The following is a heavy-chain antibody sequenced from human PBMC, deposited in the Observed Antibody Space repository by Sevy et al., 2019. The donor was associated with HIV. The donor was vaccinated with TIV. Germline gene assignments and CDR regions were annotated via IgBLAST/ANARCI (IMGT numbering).Heavy chain of an antibody. D-gene: IGHD3-3*01. V-gene: IGHV4-59*13. Sequence: SETLSLTCSVSGGSMRNFYWSWIRQPPGKGLEWIGNIYYSGSTNYNPSLKSRVTMSVDTSKNQFSLKLSSVTAADTAVYYCARSGFLEWAGSTRGPRNWFDPWGQEPWSPSPQ. CDR1: GGSMRNFY. J-gene: IGHJ5*02. CDR2: IYYSGST. CDR3: ARSGFLEWAGSTRGPRNWFDP.